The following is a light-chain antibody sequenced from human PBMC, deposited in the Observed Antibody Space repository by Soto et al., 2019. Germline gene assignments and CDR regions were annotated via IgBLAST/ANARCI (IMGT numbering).Light chain of an antibody. V-gene: IGKV3-20*01. J-gene: IGKJ4*01. CDR1: QSVSSSY. Sequence: EIVLTQSPGTLSLSHGERATLSCRASQSVSSSYLAWYQQKPGQAPRLLIYGASSRATGIPDRFSGSGSGTDFTLTISRLEPEDFAVYYCQQYGSSPLSFAGGTKVDI. CDR3: QQYGSSPLS. CDR2: GAS.